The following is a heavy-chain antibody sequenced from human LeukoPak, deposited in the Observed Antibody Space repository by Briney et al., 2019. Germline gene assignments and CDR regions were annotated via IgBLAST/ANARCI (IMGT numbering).Heavy chain of an antibody. CDR3: AKETHYDILTGPFDP. Sequence: GGSLRLSCAASGFTFSSYAMGWVRQAPGKGLEWVSAISGSGGSTYYADSVKGRFTISRDNSKNTLYLQMNSLRAEDTAVYYCAKETHYDILTGPFDPWGQGTLVTVSS. CDR1: GFTFSSYA. CDR2: ISGSGGST. D-gene: IGHD3-9*01. J-gene: IGHJ5*02. V-gene: IGHV3-23*01.